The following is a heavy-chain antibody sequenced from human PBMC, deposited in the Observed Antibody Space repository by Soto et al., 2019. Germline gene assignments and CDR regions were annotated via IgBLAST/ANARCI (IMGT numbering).Heavy chain of an antibody. CDR1: FDDYG. V-gene: IGHV3-20*01. CDR3: ARENLPGGIAKGAFDI. Sequence: FDDYGMSWVRQAPGKGLEWVSGINWNGGSTGYADSVKGRFTISRDNAKNSLYLQMNSLRAEDTALYHGARENLPGGIAKGAFDIWGQGTMVTVSS. J-gene: IGHJ3*02. CDR2: INWNGGST. D-gene: IGHD2-15*01.